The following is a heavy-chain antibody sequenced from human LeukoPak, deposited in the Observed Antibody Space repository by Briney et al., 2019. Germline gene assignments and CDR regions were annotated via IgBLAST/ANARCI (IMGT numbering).Heavy chain of an antibody. CDR2: INPSGGST. CDR1: GYTFTSYY. J-gene: IGHJ4*02. V-gene: IGHV1-46*01. D-gene: IGHD2-15*01. Sequence: ASVKVSCKASGYTFTSYYMHWVRQAPGQGLEGMGIINPSGGSTSYAQKFQGRVTMTRDMSTSTAYMELRSLRSDDTAVYYCARTGYCSGGSCREIDYWGQGTLVTVSS. CDR3: ARTGYCSGGSCREIDY.